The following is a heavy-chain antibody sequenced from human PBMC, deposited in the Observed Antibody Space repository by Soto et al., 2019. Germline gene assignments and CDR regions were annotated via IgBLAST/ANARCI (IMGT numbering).Heavy chain of an antibody. CDR3: VWFGELLGAYYYGMDV. V-gene: IGHV1-24*01. Sequence: GASVKVSCKVSGYTLTELSMHWVRQAPGKGLEWMGGFDPEDGETIYAQKFQGRVTMTEHTSTDTAYMELSSLRSEDTAVYYCVWFGELLGAYYYGMDVWGQGTTVTVSS. CDR2: FDPEDGET. D-gene: IGHD3-10*01. J-gene: IGHJ6*02. CDR1: GYTLTELS.